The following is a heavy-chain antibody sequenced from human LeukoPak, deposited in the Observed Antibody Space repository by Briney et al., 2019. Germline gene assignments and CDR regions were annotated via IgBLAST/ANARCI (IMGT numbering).Heavy chain of an antibody. CDR1: GFTFSSYA. CDR3: AKKEAVAGKGFDY. D-gene: IGHD6-19*01. Sequence: GGSLRLSCAASGFTFSSYAMSWVRQAPGKGLEWVSIITGSGSGDSTYYADSVKGRFTISRDNSKNTLYLQMNSLRAKDTAVYYCAKKEAVAGKGFDYWGQGTLVTVSS. CDR2: ITGSGSGDST. J-gene: IGHJ4*02. V-gene: IGHV3-23*01.